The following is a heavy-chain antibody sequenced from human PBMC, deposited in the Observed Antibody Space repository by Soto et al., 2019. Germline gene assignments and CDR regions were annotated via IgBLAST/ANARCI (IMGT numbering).Heavy chain of an antibody. D-gene: IGHD2-8*01. CDR2: INPKSGGT. Sequence: ASLKGSCKGSGYSFTDYHIHWVRQAPGQGLEWLGRINPKSGGTSTAQKFQGWVTMTTDTSISTASMELTRLTSDDTAIYYCARGDSTDCSNGVCSFFYNHDMDVWGQGTTVTVSS. CDR3: ARGDSTDCSNGVCSFFYNHDMDV. CDR1: GYSFTDYH. J-gene: IGHJ6*02. V-gene: IGHV1-2*04.